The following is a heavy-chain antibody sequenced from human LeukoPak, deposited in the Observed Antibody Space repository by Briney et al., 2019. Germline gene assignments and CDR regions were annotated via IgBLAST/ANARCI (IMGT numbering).Heavy chain of an antibody. D-gene: IGHD3-16*01. CDR1: GFTLSSYA. J-gene: IGHJ4*02. V-gene: IGHV3-30-3*01. CDR2: ISYDGSKK. CDR3: ASLLIPDIDY. Sequence: GGSLTLSCAASGFTLSSYAMHWVRQAPGKGLQWVAVISYDGSKKYYADSVKGRFTISRDNSKNTLYLQMNSVRAEDTAVYYCASLLIPDIDYWGQGTLVTVSS.